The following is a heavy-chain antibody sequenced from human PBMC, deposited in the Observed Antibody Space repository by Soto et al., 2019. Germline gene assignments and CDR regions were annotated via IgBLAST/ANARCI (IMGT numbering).Heavy chain of an antibody. CDR2: ITGSSDYT. D-gene: IGHD2-8*02. CDR3: AKERTTGAHYALDY. V-gene: IGHV3-23*01. Sequence: QSGGSLRLSCEASGFIFSSYAMDWVRQAPGKGLQWVSSITGSSDYTSYIASVKGRFTISRDNSKNTLYLQMSSLRAEDTAVYFCAKERTTGAHYALDYWSQGTLVTVSS. J-gene: IGHJ4*02. CDR1: GFIFSSYA.